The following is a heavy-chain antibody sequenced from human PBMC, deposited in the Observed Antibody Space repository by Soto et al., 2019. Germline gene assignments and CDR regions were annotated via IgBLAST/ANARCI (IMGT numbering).Heavy chain of an antibody. J-gene: IGHJ4*02. Sequence: GVSLRLSCAASGSTFSGSAMHWVRQASGKGLEWVGRIRSKANSYATAYAASVKGRFTISRDDPKNTAYLQMNSLKTEDTAVYYCTRSPYYYYDSSGSIPPHFDYWGQGTLVTVSS. CDR3: TRSPYYYYDSSGSIPPHFDY. D-gene: IGHD3-22*01. V-gene: IGHV3-73*01. CDR2: IRSKANSYAT. CDR1: GSTFSGSA.